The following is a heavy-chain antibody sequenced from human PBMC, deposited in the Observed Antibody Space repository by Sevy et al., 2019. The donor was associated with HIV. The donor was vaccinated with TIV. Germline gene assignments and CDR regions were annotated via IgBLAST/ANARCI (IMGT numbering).Heavy chain of an antibody. Sequence: GGCLRLSCAASGFTFSSYAMHWVRQAPGKGLEWVAVISYDGSNKYYADSVKGRFTISRDNSKNTLYLQMNSLRAEDTAVYYCSRGSPIFGVRAYYYGMDVWGQGTTVTVSS. CDR3: SRGSPIFGVRAYYYGMDV. CDR1: GFTFSSYA. CDR2: ISYDGSNK. V-gene: IGHV3-30-3*01. D-gene: IGHD3-3*02. J-gene: IGHJ6*02.